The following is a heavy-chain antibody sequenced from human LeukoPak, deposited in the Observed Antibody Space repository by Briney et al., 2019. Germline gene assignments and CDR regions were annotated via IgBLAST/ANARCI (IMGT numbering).Heavy chain of an antibody. CDR2: ISAYNGNT. J-gene: IGHJ4*02. Sequence: ASVKVSCKASGYTFTSYGISWVRQAPGQGLEWMGWISAYNGNTNYAQKLQGRVTMTTDTSTSIAYMELRSLRSGDTAVYYCARDRRYYGDYVDYWGQGTLVTVSS. V-gene: IGHV1-18*04. CDR1: GYTFTSYG. D-gene: IGHD4-17*01. CDR3: ARDRRYYGDYVDY.